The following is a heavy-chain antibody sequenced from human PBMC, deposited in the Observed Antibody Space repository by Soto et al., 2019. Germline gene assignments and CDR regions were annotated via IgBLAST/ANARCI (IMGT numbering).Heavy chain of an antibody. CDR3: ARGRGLRWLSTNRYNWFDP. V-gene: IGHV1-8*01. CDR1: GYTFTSYD. Sequence: ASVKVSCKASGYTFTSYDINWVRQATGQGLEWMGWMNPNSGNTGYAQKFQGRVTMTRNTSISTAYMELSSLRSEDTAAYYCARGRGLRWLSTNRYNWFDPWGQGTLVTVSS. CDR2: MNPNSGNT. D-gene: IGHD3-3*01. J-gene: IGHJ5*02.